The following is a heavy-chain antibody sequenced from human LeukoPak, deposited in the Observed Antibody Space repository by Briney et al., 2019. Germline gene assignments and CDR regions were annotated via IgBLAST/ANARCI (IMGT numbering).Heavy chain of an antibody. Sequence: PSETLSLTCAVYGGSFSGYYWSWIRQPPGKGLEWIGEINHSGSTNYNPSLKSRVTISVDTSKNQFPLKLSSVTAADTAVYYCARVSKGYSYGYSWFDPWGQGTLVTVSS. J-gene: IGHJ5*02. CDR1: GGSFSGYY. D-gene: IGHD5-18*01. V-gene: IGHV4-34*01. CDR3: ARVSKGYSYGYSWFDP. CDR2: INHSGST.